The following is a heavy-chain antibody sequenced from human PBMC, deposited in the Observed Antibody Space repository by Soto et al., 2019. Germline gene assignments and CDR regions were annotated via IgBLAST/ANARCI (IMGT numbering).Heavy chain of an antibody. V-gene: IGHV1-69*01. CDR1: GGTFSSYA. CDR2: IIAIFGTA. J-gene: IGHJ6*02. D-gene: IGHD3-10*01. Sequence: QVQLVQSGAEVKKPGSSVKVSCKASGGTFSSYAISWVRQAPGQGLEWMGGIIAIFGTANYEQKFKGRVTITADEPTRTAYMQLSSLRSEDTAVYYCARDLAGHYGSGGPTDGKDIWGQETTVTLSS. CDR3: ARDLAGHYGSGGPTDGKDI.